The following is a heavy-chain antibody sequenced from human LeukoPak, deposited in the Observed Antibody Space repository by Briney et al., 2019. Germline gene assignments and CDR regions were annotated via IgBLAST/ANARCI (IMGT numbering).Heavy chain of an antibody. CDR3: ARDADWLLDY. CDR2: ISSSSTYI. J-gene: IGHJ4*02. D-gene: IGHD3/OR15-3a*01. Sequence: GGSLRLSCAASGFTFSSYSMNWVRQAPGKGLDWVSSISSSSTYIYYSDSVKGRFTISRDNAKNSLYLQMNSLRAEDTAVYYCARDADWLLDYWGQGTLVTVSS. CDR1: GFTFSSYS. V-gene: IGHV3-21*01.